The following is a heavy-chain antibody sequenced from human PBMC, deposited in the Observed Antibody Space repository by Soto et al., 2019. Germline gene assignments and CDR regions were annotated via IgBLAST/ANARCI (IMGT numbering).Heavy chain of an antibody. D-gene: IGHD4-17*01. CDR2: MNPNSGNT. CDR1: GYTFTSYD. CDR3: ARVASRRLRSLNDAFDI. Sequence: ASVKVSCKASGYTFTSYDINWVRQATGQGLEWMGWMNPNSGNTGYAQKFQGRVTMTRNTSISTAYMELSSLRSEDTAVYYCARVASRRLRSLNDAFDIWGQGKMVTVSS. J-gene: IGHJ3*02. V-gene: IGHV1-8*01.